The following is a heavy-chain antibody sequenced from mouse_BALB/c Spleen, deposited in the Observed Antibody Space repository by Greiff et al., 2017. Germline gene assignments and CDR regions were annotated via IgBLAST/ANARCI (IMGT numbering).Heavy chain of an antibody. CDR3: ARGDYYGSSYFDY. D-gene: IGHD1-1*01. CDR2: IYPGDGDT. V-gene: IGHV1-82*01. Sequence: VQLQQSGPELVKPGASVKISCKASGYAFSSSWMNWVKQRPGQGLEWIGRIYPGDGDTNYNGKFKGKATLTADKSSSTAYMQLSSLTSVDSAVYFCARGDYYGSSYFDYWGQGTTLTVSS. J-gene: IGHJ2*01. CDR1: GYAFSSSW.